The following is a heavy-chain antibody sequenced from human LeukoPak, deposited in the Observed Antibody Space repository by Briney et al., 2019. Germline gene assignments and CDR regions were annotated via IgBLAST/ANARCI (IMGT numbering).Heavy chain of an antibody. CDR1: GFTFSSYS. CDR2: ISSSSSTI. V-gene: IGHV3-48*04. Sequence: GGSLRLSCAASGFTFSSYSVNWVRQAPGKGLEWVSYISSSSSTIYYADSVKGRFTISRDNAKNSLYLQMNSLRAEDTAVYYCARDPSSGWYLKGWFDPWGQGTLVTVSS. J-gene: IGHJ5*02. CDR3: ARDPSSGWYLKGWFDP. D-gene: IGHD6-19*01.